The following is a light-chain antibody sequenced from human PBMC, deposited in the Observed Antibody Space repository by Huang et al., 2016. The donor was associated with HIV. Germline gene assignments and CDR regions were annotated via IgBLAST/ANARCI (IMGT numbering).Light chain of an antibody. J-gene: IGKJ5*01. Sequence: DIQMTQSPSFVSASEGDTVTITCRASQDISIWLAWYQQKPREAPTLLIHSASILVSGVPSRFSGSGSGTNFSLTINGLRPDDFATYYCLQADISPRSFGQGTRLDIQ. CDR2: SAS. CDR1: QDISIW. V-gene: IGKV1-12*01. CDR3: LQADISPRS.